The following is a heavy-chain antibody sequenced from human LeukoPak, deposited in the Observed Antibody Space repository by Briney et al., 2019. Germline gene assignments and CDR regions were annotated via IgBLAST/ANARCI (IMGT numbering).Heavy chain of an antibody. V-gene: IGHV3-30*18. CDR3: AKIEGSSSYYFDY. D-gene: IGHD6-6*01. Sequence: GRSLRLSCAASGFTFSTYAMHWVRQAPGKGLEWVAIISYDGGSTSYADSVKGRFTISRDNSKNTLYLQMSSLRTEDTAVYYCAKIEGSSSYYFDYWGQGTLVTVSS. CDR1: GFTFSTYA. CDR2: ISYDGGST. J-gene: IGHJ4*02.